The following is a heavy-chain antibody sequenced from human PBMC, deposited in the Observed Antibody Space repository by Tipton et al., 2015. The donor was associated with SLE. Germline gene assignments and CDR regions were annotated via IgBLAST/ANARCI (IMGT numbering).Heavy chain of an antibody. D-gene: IGHD3-22*01. Sequence: SLRLSCVASVFTVRSKYMSWVRQAPGTGLEWVSSISSSSSYIYYADSVKGRFTISRDNAKNSLYLQMNSLRAEDTAVYYCASALVVIPDYWGQGTLVTVSS. J-gene: IGHJ4*02. CDR1: VFTVRSKY. CDR2: ISSSSSYI. CDR3: ASALVVIPDY. V-gene: IGHV3-21*03.